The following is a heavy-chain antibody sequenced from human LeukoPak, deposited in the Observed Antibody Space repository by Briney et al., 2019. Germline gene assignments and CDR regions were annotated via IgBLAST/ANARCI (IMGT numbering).Heavy chain of an antibody. CDR3: ARDLENCSGGSCYWYFDL. J-gene: IGHJ2*01. D-gene: IGHD2-15*01. Sequence: ASVKVSCKVSGYTLTELSMHWVRQAPGKGLEWMGIINPSGGSTSYAQKFQGRVIMTRDTSTSTVYMELSSLRSEDTAVYYCARDLENCSGGSCYWYFDLWGRGTLVTVSS. CDR2: INPSGGST. V-gene: IGHV1-46*01. CDR1: GYTLTELS.